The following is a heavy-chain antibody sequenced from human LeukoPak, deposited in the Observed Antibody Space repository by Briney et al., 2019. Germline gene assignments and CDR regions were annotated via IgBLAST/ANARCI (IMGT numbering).Heavy chain of an antibody. CDR2: ISVYNGKT. J-gene: IGHJ4*02. D-gene: IGHD3-10*01. V-gene: IGHV1-18*01. CDR1: GYSFTTYS. Sequence: ASVKVSCKASGYSFTTYSISWVRQAPGQGLEWMGWISVYNGKTNSAQKLQGRVTMTTDTSTSTAYMELRSLRSDDTAVYYCARGKPFDYWGQGTLVTVSS. CDR3: ARGKPFDY.